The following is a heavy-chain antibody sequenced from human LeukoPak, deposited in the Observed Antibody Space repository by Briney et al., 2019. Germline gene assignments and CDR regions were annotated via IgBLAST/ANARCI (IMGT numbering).Heavy chain of an antibody. Sequence: GGSLRLSCAAPGFTFSSYAMSWVRQAPGKGLEWVSGISGSGGTTYYPDSVKGRFTISRDNSKNTLSLQMNSLRAEDTAVYYCAKANWGSGYWGQGTLVTVSS. D-gene: IGHD7-27*01. CDR1: GFTFSSYA. V-gene: IGHV3-23*01. CDR3: AKANWGSGY. CDR2: ISGSGGTT. J-gene: IGHJ4*02.